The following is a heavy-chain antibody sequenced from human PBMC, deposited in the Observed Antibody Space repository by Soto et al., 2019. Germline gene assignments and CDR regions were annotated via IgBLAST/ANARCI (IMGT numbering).Heavy chain of an antibody. V-gene: IGHV1-18*04. CDR1: GYPFSSYG. J-gene: IGHJ4*02. CDR2: TSAFYGNS. D-gene: IGHD2-8*01. CDR3: ARLVCAGTPLDY. Sequence: QVHLVQSAAEVKKPGASVTVSCKASGYPFSSYGITWVRQTPAQGLEWMGWTSAFYGNSTYSEKFQGRVTMTIDTSTNTAYMVLRSLKSDATAVYYCARLVCAGTPLDYWGLGTLVTVSS.